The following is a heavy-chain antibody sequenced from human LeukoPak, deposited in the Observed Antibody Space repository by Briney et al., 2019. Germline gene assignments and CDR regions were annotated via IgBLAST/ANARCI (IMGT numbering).Heavy chain of an antibody. CDR1: GGSISGYH. CDR2: IYYSGSS. V-gene: IGHV4-59*01. J-gene: IGHJ4*02. D-gene: IGHD6-6*01. CDR3: ARDRGSYSSSYYFDY. Sequence: PSETLSLTCNVSGGSISGYHWSWIRQPPGKGLEWLGYIYYSGSSNYNPSLKSRVTISVDTSKNQFSLKLSSVTAADTAVYYCARDRGSYSSSYYFDYWGQGTLVTVSS.